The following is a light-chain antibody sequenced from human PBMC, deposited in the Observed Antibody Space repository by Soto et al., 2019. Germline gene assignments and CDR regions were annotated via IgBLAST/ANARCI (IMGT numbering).Light chain of an antibody. CDR1: PSVSSNY. Sequence: VLTQCRGTVSLSPEARGPLSGRARPSVSSNYLGGYQQKPGQAPRRLIYGASTRATGVPARFSGSGSGTDLTITLTRLAPEDSAVYSCQQYRSLITSGPGTRLEI. CDR3: QQYRSLIT. J-gene: IGKJ5*01. V-gene: IGKV3-20*01. CDR2: GAS.